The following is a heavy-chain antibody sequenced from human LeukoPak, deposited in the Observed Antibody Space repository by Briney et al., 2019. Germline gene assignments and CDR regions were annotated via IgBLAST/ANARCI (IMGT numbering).Heavy chain of an antibody. CDR3: ARAGRWEGRPHAFDI. V-gene: IGHV4-59*01. CDR1: GGSISSYY. Sequence: SETLSLTCTVSGGSISSYYWSWIRQPPGKGLEGIGDIYYSGISNYNPSLKSRVTISVDTSKNQFSLKLSSVTAADTAVYYCARAGRWEGRPHAFDIWGQGTMVTVSS. J-gene: IGHJ3*02. CDR2: IYYSGIS. D-gene: IGHD1-26*01.